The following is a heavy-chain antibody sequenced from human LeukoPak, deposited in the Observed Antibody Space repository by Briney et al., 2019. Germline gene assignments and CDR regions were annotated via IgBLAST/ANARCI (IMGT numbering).Heavy chain of an antibody. V-gene: IGHV3-43*01. CDR3: AKVLLRALDYMDV. J-gene: IGHJ6*03. CDR1: GFTFDDYT. D-gene: IGHD2-15*01. CDR2: ISWDGGST. Sequence: PWGSLRLSCATSGFTFDDYTMHWVRQAPGKGLEWVSLISWDGGSTYYADSVKGRFTISRDNSKSTLYLQMNNLRADDTAVYYCAKVLLRALDYMDVWGKGTTVTVPS.